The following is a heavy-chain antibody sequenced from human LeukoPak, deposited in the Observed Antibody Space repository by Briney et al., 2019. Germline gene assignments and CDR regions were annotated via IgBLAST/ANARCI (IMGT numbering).Heavy chain of an antibody. J-gene: IGHJ6*03. V-gene: IGHV1-18*01. CDR3: ARRHYGDYYMDV. CDR2: ISAYNGNT. D-gene: IGHD4-17*01. Sequence: EASVKVSCKASGYTFTSYGISWVRQAPGQGLEWMGWISAYNGNTDYAQKLQGRVTMTTDTSTSTAYMELRSLRSDDAAVYYCARRHYGDYYMDVWGKGTTVTVS. CDR1: GYTFTSYG.